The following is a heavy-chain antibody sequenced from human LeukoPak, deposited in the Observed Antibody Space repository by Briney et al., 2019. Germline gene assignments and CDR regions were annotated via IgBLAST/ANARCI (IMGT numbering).Heavy chain of an antibody. CDR1: GDSFSSNSAA. V-gene: IGHV6-1*01. CDR2: TYYRSKWYN. Sequence: SQTLSLTCVISGDSFSSNSAAWNWIRQSPSRGLEWLGRTYYRSKWYNDYAVSVKSRITINPDTSKNQFSLQLKSVTPEDTAVYYCARVVTAAANSYYYYMDVWGKGTTVTISS. CDR3: ARVVTAAANSYYYYMDV. D-gene: IGHD2-15*01. J-gene: IGHJ6*03.